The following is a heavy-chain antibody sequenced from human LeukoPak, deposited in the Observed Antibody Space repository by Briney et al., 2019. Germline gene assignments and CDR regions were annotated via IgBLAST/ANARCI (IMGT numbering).Heavy chain of an antibody. CDR2: IYNGVNT. D-gene: IGHD1-26*01. CDR1: SASVSSASY. J-gene: IGHJ5*02. V-gene: IGHV4-61*01. CDR3: ARSRAFNSGAFDP. Sequence: SETLSLTCTVSSASVSSASYWTWIRQPPGKGVEWIAHIYNGVNTNYNPSLKSRVTISVDTSKNQFSLRLNSVTAADTAVYYCARSRAFNSGAFDPWGQGSLATVSS.